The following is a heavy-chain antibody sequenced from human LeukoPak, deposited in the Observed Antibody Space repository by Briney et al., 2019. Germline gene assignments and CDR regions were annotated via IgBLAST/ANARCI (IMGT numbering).Heavy chain of an antibody. CDR1: GFKVSYYS. Sequence: PGGSLRLSCAASGFKVSYYSMNWVRQAPGKGLEWVSYISFSNSTLYYADSVRGRFTISRDNAKNSLSLQMNSLRAEDTAVYYCAGGGATSFDYWGQGILVTVSS. D-gene: IGHD5-12*01. J-gene: IGHJ4*02. CDR3: AGGGATSFDY. V-gene: IGHV3-48*04. CDR2: ISFSNSTL.